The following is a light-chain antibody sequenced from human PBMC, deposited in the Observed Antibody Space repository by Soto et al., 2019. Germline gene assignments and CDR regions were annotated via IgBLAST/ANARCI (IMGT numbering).Light chain of an antibody. CDR2: EVS. J-gene: IGLJ1*01. Sequence: QSALIQPASVSGSPGQSITISCTGTSSDVGGSNYVSWYQHHPHRAPKLLIYEVSYRPSGVSNRFSGSKSGNMASLTIPGLQAEDEADYYCSSYTSSNTLEVFGSGTKLTVL. V-gene: IGLV2-14*01. CDR1: SSDVGGSNY. CDR3: SSYTSSNTLEV.